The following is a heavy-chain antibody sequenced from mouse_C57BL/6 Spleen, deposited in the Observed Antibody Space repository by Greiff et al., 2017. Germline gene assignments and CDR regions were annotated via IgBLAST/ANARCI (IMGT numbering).Heavy chain of an antibody. CDR3: ANITTVVDYCDY. Sequence: VKLQESGAELVKPGASVKISCTASGYAFSSYWMNWVKQRPGKGLEWIGQIYPGDGDTNYNGKFQGKATLTADTSSSTAYMQLSSLTSEDSAVYFCANITTVVDYCDYWGQGTTLTVSS. V-gene: IGHV1-80*01. D-gene: IGHD1-1*01. CDR2: IYPGDGDT. J-gene: IGHJ2*01. CDR1: GYAFSSYW.